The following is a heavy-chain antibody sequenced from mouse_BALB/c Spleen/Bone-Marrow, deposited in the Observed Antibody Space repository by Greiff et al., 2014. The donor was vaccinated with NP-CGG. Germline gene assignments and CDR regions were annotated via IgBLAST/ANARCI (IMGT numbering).Heavy chain of an antibody. V-gene: IGHV5-6-3*01. J-gene: IGHJ2*01. CDR2: INGNGGST. D-gene: IGHD2-1*01. CDR1: GFTFSNYG. CDR3: VRGNYGNYVDYFDF. Sequence: EVQLVESGGGLVQPGGSLKLSCAASGFTFSNYGMSWVRQTPDKRLELVATINGNGGSTYYPDSVKGRFTISGDTAKNTLYLQMSSLKSEETAMYYCVRGNYGNYVDYFDFWGQGTTLTVSS.